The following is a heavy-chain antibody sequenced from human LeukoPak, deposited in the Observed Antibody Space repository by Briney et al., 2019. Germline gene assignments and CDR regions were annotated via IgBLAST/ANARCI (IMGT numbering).Heavy chain of an antibody. D-gene: IGHD4-17*01. CDR3: AKGDDGDYIGP. Sequence: GGSLRLSCAASGFTFSSYAMSWVRQAPGEGMEWVSAISGSGGSTYYADSVKGRFTISRDNSKNTLYLQMNSLRAEDTAVYYCAKGDDGDYIGPWGQGTLVTVSS. J-gene: IGHJ5*02. V-gene: IGHV3-23*01. CDR1: GFTFSSYA. CDR2: ISGSGGST.